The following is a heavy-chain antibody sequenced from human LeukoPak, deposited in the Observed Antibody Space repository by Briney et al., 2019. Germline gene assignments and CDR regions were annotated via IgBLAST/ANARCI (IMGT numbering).Heavy chain of an antibody. CDR3: ARGSCSSTSCGRNWFDP. Sequence: SETLSLTCAVYGGSFSGYYWSWIRQPPGKGLEWIGEINHSGSTNYNPSLKSRVTISVDTSKNQFSLKLSSVTAADTAVYHCARGSCSSTSCGRNWFDPWGQGTLVTVSS. V-gene: IGHV4-34*01. D-gene: IGHD2-2*01. CDR2: INHSGST. J-gene: IGHJ5*02. CDR1: GGSFSGYY.